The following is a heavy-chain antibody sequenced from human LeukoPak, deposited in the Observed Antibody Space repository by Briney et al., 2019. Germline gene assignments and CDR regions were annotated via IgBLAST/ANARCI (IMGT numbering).Heavy chain of an antibody. J-gene: IGHJ4*02. CDR1: GGSFSGYY. CDR3: ARGARAGYNLEPFDY. V-gene: IGHV4-59*08. CDR2: IYYSGST. Sequence: SETLSLTCAVYGGSFSGYYWSWIRQPPGKGLEWIGYIYYSGSTKYNPSLKSRVTISVDTSKNQFSLKLSSVTAADTAVYYCARGARAGYNLEPFDYWGQGTLVTVSS. D-gene: IGHD5-24*01.